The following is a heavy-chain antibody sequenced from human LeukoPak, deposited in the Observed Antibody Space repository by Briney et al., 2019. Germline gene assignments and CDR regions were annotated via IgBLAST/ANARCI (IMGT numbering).Heavy chain of an antibody. V-gene: IGHV3-21*01. CDR1: GFTFSSYS. CDR3: ARDLEGPRVYYYGMDV. J-gene: IGHJ6*02. CDR2: ISSSSSYI. Sequence: GGSLRLSCAASGFTFSSYSMNWVRQAPGKGLEWVSSISSSSSYIYYADSVKGRFTISRDNAKNSLYLQMNSLRAEDTAVYYCARDLEGPRVYYYGMDVWGQGTTATVSS. D-gene: IGHD1-1*01.